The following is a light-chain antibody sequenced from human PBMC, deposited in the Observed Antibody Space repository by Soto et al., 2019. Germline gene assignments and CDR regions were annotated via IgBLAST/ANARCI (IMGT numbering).Light chain of an antibody. J-gene: IGKJ4*01. CDR2: GAS. CDR1: QSVSSSY. CDR3: PDT. V-gene: IGKV3-20*01. Sequence: EIVLTQSPGTLSLSPGERATLSCRASQSVSSSYLAWYQQKPGQAPRLLIYGASSRATGIPDRFSGSGSGTDFTLTISRLEPEDFAVYYCPDTFGGGTKVEI.